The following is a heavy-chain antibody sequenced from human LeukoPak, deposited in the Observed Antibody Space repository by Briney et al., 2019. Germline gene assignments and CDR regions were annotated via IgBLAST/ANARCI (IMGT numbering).Heavy chain of an antibody. CDR1: GFTFSSYA. V-gene: IGHV3-23*01. CDR2: ISGSGGST. D-gene: IGHD3-10*01. J-gene: IGHJ3*02. CDR3: AKDGSGSYRGDAFDI. Sequence: GGSLRLSFAASGFTFSSYAMSWVRQAPGKGLEWVSAISGSGGSTYYADSVKGRFTISRDNSKNTLYLQMNSLRAEDTAVYYCAKDGSGSYRGDAFDIWGQGTMVTVSS.